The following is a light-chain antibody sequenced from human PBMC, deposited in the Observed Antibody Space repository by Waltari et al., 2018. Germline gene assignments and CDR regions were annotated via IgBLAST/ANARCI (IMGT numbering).Light chain of an antibody. J-gene: IGLJ2*01. CDR3: QAWDDSVCG. CDR1: ELGHKF. Sequence: SYELTHPPSVSVTPGQTAKIACSGEELGHKFAYWYQQRPGQSPLLVIYQDLKRPTGIPERFSGSTSGNTTTLTITGAQAIDEADYYCQAWDDSVCGFGGGTRLTVL. CDR2: QDL. V-gene: IGLV3-1*01.